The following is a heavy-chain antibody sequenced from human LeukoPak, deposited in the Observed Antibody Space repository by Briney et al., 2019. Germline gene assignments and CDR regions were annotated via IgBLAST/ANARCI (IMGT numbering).Heavy chain of an antibody. CDR1: GGSISSGSYY. CDR2: IYTSGST. J-gene: IGHJ6*03. D-gene: IGHD3-3*01. V-gene: IGHV4-61*02. Sequence: SETLSLTCTVSGGSISSGSYYWSWIRQPAGKGLEWIGRIYTSGSTNYNPSLKSRVTMSVDTSKNQFSLKLSSVTAADTAVYYCARVVEREFDFWSAYYYYYMDVWGKGTTVTVSS. CDR3: ARVVEREFDFWSAYYYYYMDV.